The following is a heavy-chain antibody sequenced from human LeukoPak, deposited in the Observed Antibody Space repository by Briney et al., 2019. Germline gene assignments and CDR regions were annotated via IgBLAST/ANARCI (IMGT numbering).Heavy chain of an antibody. Sequence: GESLKISCKASGYIFTNYWIGWVRQMPGKGLEWMGIIYPRDSDTRYSPSFQGQVTVSAVKSISTAYLQWNTLEASDTAMYYCARRQYSGYDFDFWGQGTLVTVSS. CDR2: IYPRDSDT. CDR1: GYIFTNYW. V-gene: IGHV5-51*01. CDR3: ARRQYSGYDFDF. D-gene: IGHD5-12*01. J-gene: IGHJ4*02.